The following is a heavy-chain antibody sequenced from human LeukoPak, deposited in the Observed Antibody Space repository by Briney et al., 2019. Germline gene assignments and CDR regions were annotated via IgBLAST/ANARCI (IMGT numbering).Heavy chain of an antibody. CDR2: IYYSGSA. V-gene: IGHV4-39*01. CDR3: ARGRVTMIVVVNGAFDI. J-gene: IGHJ3*02. Sequence: SETLSLTCTVSGGSISSSSYYWGWIRQPPGKGLEWIGSIYYSGSAYYNPSLKSRVTISVDTSKNQFSLKLSSVTAADTAVYYCARGRVTMIVVVNGAFDIWGQGTMVTVSS. CDR1: GGSISSSSYY. D-gene: IGHD3-22*01.